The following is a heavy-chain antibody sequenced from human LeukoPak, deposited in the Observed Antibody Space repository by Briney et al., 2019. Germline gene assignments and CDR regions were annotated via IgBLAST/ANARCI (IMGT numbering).Heavy chain of an antibody. CDR2: IYSGGST. V-gene: IGHV3-66*01. D-gene: IGHD6-19*01. J-gene: IGHJ4*02. Sequence: GGSLRLSCAASGFTFNTYEMNWIRQAPGRGLEWVSLIYSGGSTYYADSVKGRFTISRDNSKNTLYLQMNSLRAEDTAVYYCARFSAGTLGFDYWGQGTLVTVSS. CDR3: ARFSAGTLGFDY. CDR1: GFTFNTYE.